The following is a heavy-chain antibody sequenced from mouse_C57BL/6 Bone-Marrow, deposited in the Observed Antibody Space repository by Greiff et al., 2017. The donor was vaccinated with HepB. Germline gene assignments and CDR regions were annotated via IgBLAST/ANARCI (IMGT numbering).Heavy chain of an antibody. CDR3: ARSLWGYYFDY. D-gene: IGHD1-1*02. Sequence: QVQLKQSGPELVKPGASVKISCKASGYAFSSSWMNWVKQRPGKGLEWIGRIYPGDGDTNYNGKFKGKATLTADKSSSTAYMQLSSLTSEDSAVYFCARSLWGYYFDYWGQGTTLTVSS. CDR2: IYPGDGDT. J-gene: IGHJ2*01. CDR1: GYAFSSSW. V-gene: IGHV1-82*01.